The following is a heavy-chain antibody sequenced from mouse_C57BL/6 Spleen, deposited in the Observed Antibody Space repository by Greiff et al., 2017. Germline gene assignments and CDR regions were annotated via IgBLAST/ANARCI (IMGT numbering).Heavy chain of an antibody. Sequence: EVQLVESGGGLVQSGRSLRLSCATSGFTFSDFYMEWVRQAPGQGLEWIAASRNKANDYTTEYSASVKGRFIVSRDTSQSILYLQMNALRAEDTAIYYCARDDPYYYGSSYPYWYFDVWGTGTTVTVSS. V-gene: IGHV7-1*01. J-gene: IGHJ1*03. CDR1: GFTFSDFY. CDR2: SRNKANDYTT. CDR3: ARDDPYYYGSSYPYWYFDV. D-gene: IGHD1-1*01.